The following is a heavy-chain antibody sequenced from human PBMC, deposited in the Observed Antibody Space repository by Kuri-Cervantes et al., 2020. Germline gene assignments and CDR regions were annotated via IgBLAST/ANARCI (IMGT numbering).Heavy chain of an antibody. Sequence: ASVKVSCKVSGYTLTESSMHWVRQAPGKGLERMGGFDPEDGETIYAQKFQGRVTMTEDTSTDTAYMELSSLRSEDTAVYYCARDPAPFYDGSGSYFDYWGQGTLVTVSS. CDR2: FDPEDGET. CDR3: ARDPAPFYDGSGSYFDY. CDR1: GYTLTESS. D-gene: IGHD3-10*01. J-gene: IGHJ4*02. V-gene: IGHV1-24*01.